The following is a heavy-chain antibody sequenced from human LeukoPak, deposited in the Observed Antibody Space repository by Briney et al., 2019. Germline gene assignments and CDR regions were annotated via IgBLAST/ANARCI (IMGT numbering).Heavy chain of an antibody. V-gene: IGHV3-21*04. J-gene: IGHJ4*02. D-gene: IGHD3-3*01. CDR3: ASTIFVEYYFDY. CDR1: GFTFSSYS. CDR2: ISSSSSYI. Sequence: GGSLRLSCAASGFTFSSYSMNWVRQAPGKGLEWVSSISSSSSYIYYADSVKGRFTISRDNAKNSLYLQMNSLRAEDTAVYYCASTIFVEYYFDYWGQGTLVTVSS.